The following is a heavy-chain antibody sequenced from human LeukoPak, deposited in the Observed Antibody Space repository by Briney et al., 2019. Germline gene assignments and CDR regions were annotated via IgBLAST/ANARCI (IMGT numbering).Heavy chain of an antibody. Sequence: PGGSLRLSCAASGFTFSSYGMHWVRQAPGKGLEWVAVISYDGSNKYYADSVKGRFTISRDNSKNTLYLQMNSLRAEDTAVYYCANSYYDSSGYYFDYWGQGTLVTVSS. CDR1: GFTFSSYG. CDR3: ANSYYDSSGYYFDY. V-gene: IGHV3-30*18. D-gene: IGHD3-22*01. CDR2: ISYDGSNK. J-gene: IGHJ4*02.